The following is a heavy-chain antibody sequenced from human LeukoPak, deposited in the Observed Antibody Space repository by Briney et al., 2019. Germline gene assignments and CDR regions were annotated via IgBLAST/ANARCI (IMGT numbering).Heavy chain of an antibody. CDR2: IYPTDSET. Sequence: GESREISCKGSGYSFTTYWIGWVRQMPGKGLEWVGIIYPTDSETRYSPSFQGQGTISADKSISTAYLQWSSLKASDTAMYYCVRSPRDGYHDAFDIWGQAAMAPDSS. V-gene: IGHV5-51*03. CDR1: GYSFTTYW. CDR3: VRSPRDGYHDAFDI. J-gene: IGHJ3*02. D-gene: IGHD5-24*01.